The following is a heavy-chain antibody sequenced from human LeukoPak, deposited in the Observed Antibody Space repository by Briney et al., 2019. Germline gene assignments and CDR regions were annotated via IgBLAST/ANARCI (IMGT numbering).Heavy chain of an antibody. CDR2: IYSGGST. V-gene: IGHV3-53*01. CDR3: ARSSRSDAFDI. Sequence: PGGSLGLSCAASGFTVSSNYMSWVRQAPGKGLEWVSVIYSGGSTYYADSVKGRFTISRDNSKNTLYLQMNSLRAEDTAVYYCARSSRSDAFDIWGQGTMVTVSS. J-gene: IGHJ3*02. D-gene: IGHD6-13*01. CDR1: GFTVSSNY.